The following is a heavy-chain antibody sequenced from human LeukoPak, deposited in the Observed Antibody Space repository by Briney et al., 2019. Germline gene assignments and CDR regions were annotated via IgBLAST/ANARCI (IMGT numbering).Heavy chain of an antibody. CDR3: AKAGPAPQRAMIVVATAYYFDY. CDR1: GFTFSSYG. J-gene: IGHJ4*02. V-gene: IGHV3-23*01. Sequence: GGTLRLSCAASGFTFSSYGMSWVRQAPGKGLEWVSAISGSGGSTYYADSVKGRFTISRDNSKNTLYLQMNSLRAEDTAVYYCAKAGPAPQRAMIVVATAYYFDYWGQGTLVTVSS. D-gene: IGHD3-22*01. CDR2: ISGSGGST.